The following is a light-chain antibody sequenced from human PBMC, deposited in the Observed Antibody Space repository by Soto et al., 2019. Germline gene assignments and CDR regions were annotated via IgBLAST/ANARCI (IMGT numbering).Light chain of an antibody. V-gene: IGKV1-33*01. CDR1: QTISSW. CDR3: KQYENLPT. Sequence: DIQMTHSPSTLSGSVVDRVTITFLASQTISSWLAWYQQKPGRAPKLLIYDASNLEAGVPSRFRGSGSGTDFTFTISRLQPEDIATYYCKQYENLPTFGQGTRLEIK. J-gene: IGKJ5*01. CDR2: DAS.